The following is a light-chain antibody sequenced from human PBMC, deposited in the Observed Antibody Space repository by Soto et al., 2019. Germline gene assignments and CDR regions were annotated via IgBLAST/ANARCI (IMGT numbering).Light chain of an antibody. CDR3: QQRSNSLT. CDR1: QTVNNY. V-gene: IGKV3-11*01. Sequence: ETVLTQSPATLSFSPGESATLSCRTSQTVNNYVAWYQQRHGQPPRLLIHDASKRATGVPARFSGSGSGTDFTLTISSLEPEDSAVYYCQQRSNSLTLGGGTKVDIK. CDR2: DAS. J-gene: IGKJ4*01.